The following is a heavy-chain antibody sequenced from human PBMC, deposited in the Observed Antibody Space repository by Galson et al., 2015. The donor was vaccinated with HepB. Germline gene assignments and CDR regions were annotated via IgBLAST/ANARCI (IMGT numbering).Heavy chain of an antibody. CDR1: GFTFSAYG. V-gene: IGHV3-30*18. CDR3: AKDHAGGYYYHYMDV. CDR2: ISYDGIKK. J-gene: IGHJ6*03. Sequence: SLRLSCAASGFTFSAYGMHWVRQAPGKGLECVAVISYDGIKKYFADSVKGRFTISRDDSRTTVYLQMNSLRVDDTAVYFCAKDHAGGYYYHYMDVWGKGTTVTVSS. D-gene: IGHD3-10*01.